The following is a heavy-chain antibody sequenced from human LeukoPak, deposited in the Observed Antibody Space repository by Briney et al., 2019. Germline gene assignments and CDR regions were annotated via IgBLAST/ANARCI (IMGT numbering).Heavy chain of an antibody. D-gene: IGHD3-10*01. CDR2: IYYSGST. V-gene: IGHV4-39*01. J-gene: IGHJ5*02. CDR1: GGSISSSSYY. CDR3: ARHKGEVVLWFGELFYNWFDP. Sequence: SETLSLTCTVSGGSISSSSYYWGWIRQPPGKGLEWIGSIYYSGSTYYNPSLKSRVTISVDTSKNQFSLKLSSVTAADTAVYYCARHKGEVVLWFGELFYNWFDPWGQGTLVTVSS.